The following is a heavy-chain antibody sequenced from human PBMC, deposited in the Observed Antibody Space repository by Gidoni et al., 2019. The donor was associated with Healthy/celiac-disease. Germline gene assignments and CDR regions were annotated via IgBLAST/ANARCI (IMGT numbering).Heavy chain of an antibody. CDR3: ASRDGDYYFDY. V-gene: IGHV4-34*01. Sequence: QVQLQQWGAGLLKPSETLSLTCAVYGGSFSGYYWSWIRQPPGKGLEWIGEINHSGSTNYNPSLKSRVTISVDTSKNQFSLKLSSVTAADTAVYYCASRDGDYYFDYWGQGTLVTVSS. CDR1: GGSFSGYY. D-gene: IGHD4-17*01. J-gene: IGHJ4*02. CDR2: INHSGST.